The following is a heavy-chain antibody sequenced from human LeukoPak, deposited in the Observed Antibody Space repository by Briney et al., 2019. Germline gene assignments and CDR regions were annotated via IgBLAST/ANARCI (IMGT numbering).Heavy chain of an antibody. CDR3: ARDRLRHFDP. Sequence: PETLSLTCAVYGGSFSGHYWSWIRQPPGKGLEWIGEINHSGSTNYNPSLKSRVTISVDTSKNQFSLKLSSVTAADTAVYYCARDRLRHFDPWGQGTLVTVSS. CDR1: GGSFSGHY. J-gene: IGHJ5*02. D-gene: IGHD4-17*01. CDR2: INHSGST. V-gene: IGHV4-34*01.